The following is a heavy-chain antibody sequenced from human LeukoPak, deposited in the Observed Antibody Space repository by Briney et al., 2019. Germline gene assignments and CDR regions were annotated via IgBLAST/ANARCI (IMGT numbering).Heavy chain of an antibody. D-gene: IGHD3-16*01. J-gene: IGHJ6*03. V-gene: IGHV3-9*03. Sequence: GGSLRLSCAASGFTFSSYGMHWVRQAPGKGLEWVSGITWNSDNIEYADSVKGRFTISRDNAKNSLYLQMNSLRAEDMALYYCAKGGGGRLIYYYYMDVWGKGTTVTVSS. CDR2: ITWNSDNI. CDR1: GFTFSSYG. CDR3: AKGGGGRLIYYYYMDV.